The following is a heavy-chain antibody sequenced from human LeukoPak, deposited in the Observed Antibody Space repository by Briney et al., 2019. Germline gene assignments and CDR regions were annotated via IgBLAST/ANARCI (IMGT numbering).Heavy chain of an antibody. V-gene: IGHV5-51*01. CDR1: GYSFTNYW. J-gene: IGHJ4*02. D-gene: IGHD4-17*01. CDR3: ARPDYGAVDY. Sequence: GESLKISCKRSGYSFTNYWIGWVRQMPGKGREWMGFMFPGGSETKYSPSFQGQVTISADTSLSTAYLQWNSLKASDTAMYYCARPDYGAVDYWGQGTLVTVSS. CDR2: MFPGGSET.